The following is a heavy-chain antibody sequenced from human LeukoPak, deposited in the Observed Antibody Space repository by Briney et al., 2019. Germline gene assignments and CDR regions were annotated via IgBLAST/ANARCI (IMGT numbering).Heavy chain of an antibody. D-gene: IGHD5-24*01. V-gene: IGHV4-59*13. Sequence: SETLSLTCTVSGGSISGYYWSWIRQPPGKGLEWIGHIYYSGNTYYNPSLKSRVTISVDTSKNQFSLKLCSVTAADTAVYYCARVHVEMATAYYYGMDVWGQGTTVTVSS. CDR1: GGSISGYY. CDR3: ARVHVEMATAYYYGMDV. J-gene: IGHJ6*02. CDR2: IYYSGNT.